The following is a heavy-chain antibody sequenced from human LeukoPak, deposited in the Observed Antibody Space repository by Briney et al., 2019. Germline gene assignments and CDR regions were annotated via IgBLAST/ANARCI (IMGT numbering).Heavy chain of an antibody. J-gene: IGHJ4*02. D-gene: IGHD2-8*01. CDR3: ARRNNGIFDY. Sequence: SQTLSLTCTVSGASISSGTYSWSWIRQHPGKGLEWIGYIYSSGNTYYNPSLKSRVTISIDTSKNQFSLNLSSVTAADTAVYYCARRNNGIFDYWGQGTLVAVSS. CDR2: IYSSGNT. CDR1: GASISSGTYS. V-gene: IGHV4-31*03.